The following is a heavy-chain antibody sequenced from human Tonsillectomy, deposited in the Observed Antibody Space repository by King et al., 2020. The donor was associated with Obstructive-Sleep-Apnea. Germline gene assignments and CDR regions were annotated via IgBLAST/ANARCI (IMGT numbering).Heavy chain of an antibody. CDR3: ARGFFYEEDF. D-gene: IGHD2/OR15-2a*01. CDR2: IYTTERT. V-gene: IGHV4-4*07. CDR1: GVSVSSYY. J-gene: IGHJ4*02. Sequence: QLQESGPGLVKPSETLSLTCTVSGVSVSSYYWSWIRQPAGKGLEWIGRIYTTERTYYNPSLKSRVTMSVDTSKNQFSLKLNSVTAADTAVYYCARGFFYEEDFWGQGTLVTVSS.